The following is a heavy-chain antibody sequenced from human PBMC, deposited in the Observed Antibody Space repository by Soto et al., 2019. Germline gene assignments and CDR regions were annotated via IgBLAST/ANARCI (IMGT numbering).Heavy chain of an antibody. CDR1: GYSFTSYW. V-gene: IGHV5-51*01. CDR3: ARYSILPVTTPPASSALDL. CDR2: IYPGDSDT. J-gene: IGHJ2*01. Sequence: PGESLKISCKGSGYSFTSYWIGWVRQMPGKGLEWMGIIYPGDSDTRYSPSFQGQVTISADKSISTAYLQWSSLKASDTAMYYCARYSILPVTTPPASSALDLWGRGTLVTVSS. D-gene: IGHD4-17*01.